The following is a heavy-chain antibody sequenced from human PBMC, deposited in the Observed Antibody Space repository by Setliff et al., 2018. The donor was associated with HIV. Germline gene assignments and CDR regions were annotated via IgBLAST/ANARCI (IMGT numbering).Heavy chain of an antibody. J-gene: IGHJ6*01. V-gene: IGHV4-61*02. D-gene: IGHD6-19*01. Sequence: SETLSLTCTVSGGSIRSDSYYWTWIRQPAGEGLEWIGRIYSSGNTNYSPSLESRVTISVDTSKNQFSLKLSSVTAADTAVYYCAREEKLSAVAGTMYYYYAMDVWGQGTTVTVSS. CDR1: GGSIRSDSYY. CDR3: AREEKLSAVAGTMYYYYAMDV. CDR2: IYSSGNT.